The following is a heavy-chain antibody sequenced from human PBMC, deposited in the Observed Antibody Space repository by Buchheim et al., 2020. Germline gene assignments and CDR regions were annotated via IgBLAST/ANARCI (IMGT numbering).Heavy chain of an antibody. CDR3: TTGTVIVKWGIF. CDR1: GLTFNNAW. CDR2: INSKTDGGTI. D-gene: IGHD3-22*01. J-gene: IGHJ4*02. Sequence: EVQLVESGGDLVKPGGSLRLSCAASGLTFNNAWVSWVRQAPGKGLEWVGRINSKTDGGTIDYAAPVKGRFTISSDKSENKVFLQMNSLKTEDTALYYCTTGTVIVKWGIFWGQGTL. V-gene: IGHV3-15*01.